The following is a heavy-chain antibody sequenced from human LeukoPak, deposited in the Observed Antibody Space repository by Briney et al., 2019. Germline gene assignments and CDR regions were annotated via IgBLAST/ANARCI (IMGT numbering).Heavy chain of an antibody. J-gene: IGHJ4*02. V-gene: IGHV3-48*02. CDR2: ISSTSNTI. CDR3: ATDWGSSDY. Sequence: GGSLRLSCAASGFXLSSYSMNWVCQAPGKGLEWVSYISSTSNTIYYADSVKGRFTISRDNAKNSLYLQMNSLRDEDTAVYYCATDWGSSDYWGQGTLVTVSS. D-gene: IGHD7-27*01. CDR1: GFXLSSYS.